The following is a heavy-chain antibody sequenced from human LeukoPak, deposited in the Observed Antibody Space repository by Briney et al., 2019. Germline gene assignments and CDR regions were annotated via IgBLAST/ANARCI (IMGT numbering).Heavy chain of an antibody. V-gene: IGHV3-15*01. CDR3: ATLTVRGVINI. Sequence: KSGGSLRLSCAASGFTFSNTWMNWVRQAPGKGLEWVGRIQSKTDGGTTEYAAPVKGRFTISRDDSKTTLYLKMNSLKTEDTAVYYCATLTVRGVINIWGQGTLVTVSS. D-gene: IGHD3-10*01. J-gene: IGHJ4*02. CDR2: IQSKTDGGTT. CDR1: GFTFSNTW.